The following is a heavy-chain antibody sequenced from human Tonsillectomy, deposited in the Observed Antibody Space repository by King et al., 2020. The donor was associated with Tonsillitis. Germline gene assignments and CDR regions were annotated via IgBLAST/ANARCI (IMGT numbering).Heavy chain of an antibody. D-gene: IGHD6-25*01. V-gene: IGHV3-23*04. J-gene: IGHJ4*02. Sequence: QLVQSGGGLVQPGGSLRLSCAASGFTFSIYAMSWVRHAPGKGLEWVSGIVGSCDTTYYADSVKGRFTISRDTTKNTLDLTMDSLRADDTAVYYCAWMTAATPWQFDFWGQGTLVTVSS. CDR2: IVGSCDTT. CDR3: AWMTAATPWQFDF. CDR1: GFTFSIYA.